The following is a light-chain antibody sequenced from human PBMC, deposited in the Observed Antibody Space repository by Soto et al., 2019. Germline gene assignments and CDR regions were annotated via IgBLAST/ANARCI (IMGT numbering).Light chain of an antibody. CDR3: QQSYSTLFT. V-gene: IGKV1-39*01. CDR1: QSISNY. CDR2: AAS. Sequence: DIQMTQSPSSLSASVGDRVTITCRASQSISNYINWYQQKPGRAPKLLIYAASTLQAGVPSRFGGSGSATDFTLTISSLQPEDFATYFCQQSYSTLFTFGPGTKVDI. J-gene: IGKJ3*01.